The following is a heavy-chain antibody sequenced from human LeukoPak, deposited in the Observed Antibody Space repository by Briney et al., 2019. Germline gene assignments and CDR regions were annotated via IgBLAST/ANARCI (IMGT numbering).Heavy chain of an antibody. Sequence: ASVTGSCKASGYTFTGYYMHWVRQAPGQGLEWMGWINPNSGGTNYAQKFQGRVTMTRDTSISTAYMELSRLRSDDTAVYYCARSYGSGSYYNMDDYWGQGTLVTVSS. CDR3: ARSYGSGSYYNMDDY. J-gene: IGHJ4*02. V-gene: IGHV1-2*02. D-gene: IGHD3-10*01. CDR1: GYTFTGYY. CDR2: INPNSGGT.